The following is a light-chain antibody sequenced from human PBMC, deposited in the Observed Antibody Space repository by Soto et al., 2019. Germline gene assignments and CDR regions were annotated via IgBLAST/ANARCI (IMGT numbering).Light chain of an antibody. Sequence: QAALSPPRSVSGCPGQSVTVSCTGTSSDVGGYNYVSWYQQHPGKAPKLMIYEVNKRPSGVPDRFSGSKSGNTASLTISGLQAEDEADYYCSSYTAYRTYVFGTGTKV. V-gene: IGLV2-11*01. CDR3: SSYTAYRTYV. CDR2: EVN. CDR1: SSDVGGYNY. J-gene: IGLJ1*01.